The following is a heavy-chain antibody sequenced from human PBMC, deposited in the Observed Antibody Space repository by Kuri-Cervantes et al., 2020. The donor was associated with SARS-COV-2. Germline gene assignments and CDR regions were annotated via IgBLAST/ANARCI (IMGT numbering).Heavy chain of an antibody. J-gene: IGHJ6*02. CDR2: ISYDGSNK. CDR1: GFTFSSYA. Sequence: GESLKISCAASGFTFSSYAMHWVRQAPGKGLEWVAVISYDGSNKYYADSVKGRFTISRDNSKNTLYLQMNSLRAEDTAVYYCAREEWLLSSDYYYYYHGMDVWGQGTTVTVSS. CDR3: AREEWLLSSDYYYYYHGMDV. V-gene: IGHV3-30-3*01. D-gene: IGHD3-3*01.